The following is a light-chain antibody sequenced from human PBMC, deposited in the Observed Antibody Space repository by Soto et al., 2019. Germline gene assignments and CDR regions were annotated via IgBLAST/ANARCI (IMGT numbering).Light chain of an antibody. J-gene: IGLJ2*01. CDR1: SSDVGSYNL. CDR2: EVS. CDR3: CSYAGSSTVV. V-gene: IGLV2-23*02. Sequence: QSVLTQPASVSGSPGQSITISCTGTSSDVGSYNLVSWYPQHPGKAPKLMIYEVSKRPSGVSNRFSGSKSGNTASLTISGLQAEDEADYYCCSYAGSSTVVFGGGTKLTVL.